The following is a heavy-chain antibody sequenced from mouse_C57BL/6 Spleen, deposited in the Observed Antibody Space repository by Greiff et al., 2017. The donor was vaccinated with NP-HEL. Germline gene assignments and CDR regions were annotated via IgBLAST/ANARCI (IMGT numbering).Heavy chain of an antibody. CDR1: GYTFTSYG. D-gene: IGHD2-3*01. CDR2: IYPRSGNT. CDR3: ARDGPNGSPYYFDY. J-gene: IGHJ2*01. Sequence: QVQLKQSGAELARPGASVKLSCKASGYTFTSYGISWVKQRTGQGLEWIGEIYPRSGNTYYNEKFKGKATLTADKSSSTAYMELRSLTSEDSAVHFCARDGPNGSPYYFDYWGQGTTLTVSS. V-gene: IGHV1-81*01.